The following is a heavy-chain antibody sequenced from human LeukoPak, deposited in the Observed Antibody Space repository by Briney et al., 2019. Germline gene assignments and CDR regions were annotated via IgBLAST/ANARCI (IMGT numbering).Heavy chain of an antibody. J-gene: IGHJ6*03. CDR1: GYTFTSYG. Sequence: ASVKVSCKASGYTFTSYGISWVRQAAGQGLEWMGWISAYNGNTNYAQKLQCRVTMTTDTSTSTAYMELRSLRSNDTAVYYCARDRGYYYHMDVWGKGTTVTVSS. CDR3: ARDRGYYYHMDV. CDR2: ISAYNGNT. V-gene: IGHV1-18*01.